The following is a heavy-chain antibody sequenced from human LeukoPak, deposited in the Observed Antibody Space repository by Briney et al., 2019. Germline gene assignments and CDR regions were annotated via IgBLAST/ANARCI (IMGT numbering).Heavy chain of an antibody. CDR1: GGSISSSSYY. CDR2: IYYSGST. CDR3: ASHLGVVVPAAMGY. D-gene: IGHD2-2*01. J-gene: IGHJ4*02. Sequence: PSETLSLTCTVSGGSISSSSYYWGWIRQPPGKGLEWIGSIYYSGSTHYNPSLKSRVTISVDTSKNQFSLKLSSVTAADTAVYYCASHLGVVVPAAMGYWGQGTLVTVSS. V-gene: IGHV4-39*01.